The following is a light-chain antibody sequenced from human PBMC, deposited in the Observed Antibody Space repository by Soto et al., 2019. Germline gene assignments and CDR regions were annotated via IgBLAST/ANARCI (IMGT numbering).Light chain of an antibody. Sequence: DIVLTQSPECLAVSLGYRARLSCRASQSISNNFAWFQQKPGQVPRLLIYGASNRATGVSARFSGSGSGTEFTLTISSLQSEDFAVYYYMQYHYWWTCGKG. J-gene: IGKJ1*01. V-gene: IGKV3-15*01. CDR3: MQYHYWWT. CDR2: GAS. CDR1: QSISNN.